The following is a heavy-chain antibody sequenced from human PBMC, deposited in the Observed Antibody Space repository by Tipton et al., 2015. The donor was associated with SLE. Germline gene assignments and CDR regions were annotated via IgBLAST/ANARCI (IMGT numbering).Heavy chain of an antibody. J-gene: IGHJ6*02. V-gene: IGHV3-43*02. CDR3: AKDLGGIVVVTYFYYAMDV. CDR2: ISRDGGTT. CDR1: GFTFDDYA. D-gene: IGHD2-15*01. Sequence: GSLRLSCAASGFTFDDYAMHWVRQVPGKGLEWVSLISRDGGTTNYADSVKGRFTISRDNSKNSLYLQMNSLRAEDTALYYCAKDLGGIVVVTYFYYAMDVWGQGTTVTVSS.